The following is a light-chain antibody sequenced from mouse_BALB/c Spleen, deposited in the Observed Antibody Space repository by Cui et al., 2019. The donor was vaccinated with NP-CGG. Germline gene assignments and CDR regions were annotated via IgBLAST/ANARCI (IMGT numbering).Light chain of an antibody. J-gene: IGLJ1*01. CDR3: ALWYSGHWV. CDR1: TGAVTTSNY. Sequence: QAVVTQESALTTSPGETVTLTCRSSTGAVTTSNYANWVQEKPDHLFTGLIGGTNNRAPGVPARFSGSLIGDKAALTITGAQTEDEAIYFCALWYSGHWVFGGGTKLTVL. V-gene: IGLV1*01. CDR2: GTN.